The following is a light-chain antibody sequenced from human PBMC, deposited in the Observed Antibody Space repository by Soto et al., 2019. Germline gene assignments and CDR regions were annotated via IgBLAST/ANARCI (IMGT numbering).Light chain of an antibody. CDR2: QAS. Sequence: EVVLTLSPGTLSLSPGERATLSCRASQSVRSTYLAWYRQNPGQAPRLLIYQASNRATGIPDRFSGSGSGADFTLTISRLEPEDFAVYYCQQYWSSPRTFGQGTKVDIK. CDR1: QSVRSTY. J-gene: IGKJ1*01. V-gene: IGKV3-20*01. CDR3: QQYWSSPRT.